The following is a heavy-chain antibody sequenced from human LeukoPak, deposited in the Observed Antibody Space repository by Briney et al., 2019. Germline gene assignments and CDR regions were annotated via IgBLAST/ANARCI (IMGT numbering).Heavy chain of an antibody. J-gene: IGHJ6*03. V-gene: IGHV4-4*07. Sequence: PSETLSLTCTVSGGSISSYYWSWIRQPAGKGLEWIGRIYTSGITNYNPSLKSRVTMSVDTSKNQFSLKLSSVTAADTAVYYCARDFAPLLWFGESSPDYYYMDVWGKGTTVTVSS. CDR1: GGSISSYY. CDR2: IYTSGIT. D-gene: IGHD3-10*01. CDR3: ARDFAPLLWFGESSPDYYYMDV.